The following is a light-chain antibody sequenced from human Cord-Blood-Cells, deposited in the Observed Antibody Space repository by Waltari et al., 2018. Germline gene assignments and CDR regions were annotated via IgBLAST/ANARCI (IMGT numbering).Light chain of an antibody. V-gene: IGLV2-14*03. CDR2: DVS. CDR1: SSDVGGYNY. J-gene: IGLJ1*01. CDR3: SSYTSSSTYV. Sequence: QSALTQPASVSGSPGQSITIPCTGTSSDVGGYNYVLWYQHHPGKAPKLMIYDVSNRPSGVSNRFSGSKSGNTASLTISGLQAEDEADYYCSSYTSSSTYVFGTGTKVTVL.